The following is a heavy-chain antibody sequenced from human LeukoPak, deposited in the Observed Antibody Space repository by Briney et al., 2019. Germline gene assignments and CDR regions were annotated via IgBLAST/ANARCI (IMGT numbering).Heavy chain of an antibody. J-gene: IGHJ4*02. CDR2: INPSDSYT. D-gene: IGHD6-13*01. CDR3: ARLLAAGGYYFEY. V-gene: IGHV5-10-1*01. Sequence: GESLKISCKGSGYSFTSYWITWVRQMPGKGLEWMGRINPSDSYTKYSPSFQGHVTISADKSISTAYLQWSSLKASDTATYYCARLLAAGGYYFEYWGQGTLASVSS. CDR1: GYSFTSYW.